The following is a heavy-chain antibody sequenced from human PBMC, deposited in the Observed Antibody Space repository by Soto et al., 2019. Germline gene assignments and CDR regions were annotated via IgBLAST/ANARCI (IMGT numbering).Heavy chain of an antibody. D-gene: IGHD6-19*01. CDR1: GFTFSSYE. J-gene: IGHJ4*02. CDR3: AREKIAVAGRAFDY. V-gene: IGHV3-48*03. Sequence: GSLRLSCAASGFTFSSYEMNWVRQAPGKGLEWVSYISSSGSTIYYADSVKGRFTISRDNAKNSLYLQMNSLRAEDTAVYYCAREKIAVAGRAFDYWGQGTMVTVYS. CDR2: ISSSGSTI.